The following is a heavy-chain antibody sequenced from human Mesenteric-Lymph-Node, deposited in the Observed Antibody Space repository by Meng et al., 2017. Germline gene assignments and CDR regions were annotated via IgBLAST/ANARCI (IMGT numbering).Heavy chain of an antibody. CDR2: ISWNSGSI. Sequence: SLRLSCSASAFTFHDYAMNWVRQAPRKGLEWVSGISWNSGSIGYADSVKGRFTISRDNAENSLYLQMNSLRAEDTALYYCAKPSQDYYDSSGYYYGHFDYWGQGILVTVSS. J-gene: IGHJ4*02. CDR1: AFTFHDYA. CDR3: AKPSQDYYDSSGYYYGHFDY. V-gene: IGHV3-9*01. D-gene: IGHD3-22*01.